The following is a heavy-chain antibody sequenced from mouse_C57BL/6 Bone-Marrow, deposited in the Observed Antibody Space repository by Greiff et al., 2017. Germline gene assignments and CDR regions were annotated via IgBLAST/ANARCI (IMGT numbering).Heavy chain of an antibody. D-gene: IGHD2-1*01. V-gene: IGHV7-1*01. J-gene: IGHJ4*01. Sequence: EVKVVESGGGLVQSGRSLRLSCATSGFTFSDFYMEWVRQAPGKGLEWIAASRNKANDYTTEYSASVKGRFIVSRDTSQSILYLQMNALRAEDTAIYYCARVSYGNYCAMDYWGQGTSVTVSS. CDR2: SRNKANDYTT. CDR3: ARVSYGNYCAMDY. CDR1: GFTFSDFY.